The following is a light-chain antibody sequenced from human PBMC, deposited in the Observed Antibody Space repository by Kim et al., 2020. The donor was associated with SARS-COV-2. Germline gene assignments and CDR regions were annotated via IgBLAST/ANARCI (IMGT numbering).Light chain of an antibody. Sequence: GETVTVACTRSSGGIASNYVQWYQQRPGSAPTIVIYEDNERPSGVPDRFSGSIDSSSDSASLTISGLKTEDEADYYCQSYDRTNVVFGGGTQLTVL. V-gene: IGLV6-57*03. J-gene: IGLJ3*02. CDR1: SGGIASNY. CDR3: QSYDRTNVV. CDR2: EDN.